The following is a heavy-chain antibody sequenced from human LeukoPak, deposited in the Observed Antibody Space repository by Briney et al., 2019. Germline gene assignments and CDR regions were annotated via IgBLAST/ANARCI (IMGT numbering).Heavy chain of an antibody. V-gene: IGHV1-69*04. Sequence: SVKVSCKASGGTFSSYAISWVRQAPGQGLEWMGRIIPIFGIADYAQKFQGRVTITADKSTSTAYMELSSLRSEDTAVYYCARWDSSGSYFDYWGQGTLVTVSS. J-gene: IGHJ4*02. CDR1: GGTFSSYA. CDR3: ARWDSSGSYFDY. D-gene: IGHD3-22*01. CDR2: IIPIFGIA.